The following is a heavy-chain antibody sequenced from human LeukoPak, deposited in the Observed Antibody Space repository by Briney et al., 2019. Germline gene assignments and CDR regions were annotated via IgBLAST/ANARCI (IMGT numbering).Heavy chain of an antibody. D-gene: IGHD6-6*01. CDR1: DGSIRSYY. J-gene: IGHJ6*03. Sequence: SETLSLTCTVSDGSIRSYYWSWIRQPPGKGLEWSRYMYYSGSTNYNPSLKSRVTISADPSKNQFSLKLSSVTAADTAVYYCARGYSSSSSSYYYYYYMDVWGKGTTVTVSS. V-gene: IGHV4-59*01. CDR2: MYYSGST. CDR3: ARGYSSSSSSYYYYYYMDV.